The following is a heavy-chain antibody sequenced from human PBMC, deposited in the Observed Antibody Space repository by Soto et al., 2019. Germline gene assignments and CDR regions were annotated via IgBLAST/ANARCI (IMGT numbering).Heavy chain of an antibody. CDR1: GGTFSSYT. CDR3: ARGYGDYEFDY. J-gene: IGHJ4*02. D-gene: IGHD4-17*01. CDR2: IIPILGIA. Sequence: QVQLVQSGAEVKKPGSSVKVSCKASGGTFSSYTISWVRQAPGQGLEWMGRIIPILGIANYAQKFQGRVTSTADKSTSTAYLELSSLRSEDTAVYYCARGYGDYEFDYWGQGTLVTVSS. V-gene: IGHV1-69*02.